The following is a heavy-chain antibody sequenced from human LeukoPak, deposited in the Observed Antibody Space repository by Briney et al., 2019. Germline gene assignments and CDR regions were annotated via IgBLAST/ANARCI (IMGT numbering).Heavy chain of an antibody. D-gene: IGHD3-22*01. CDR1: GYTFNGYY. V-gene: IGHV1-2*02. CDR2: INPNSGGT. Sequence: ASVKVSCKASGYTFNGYYMHWVRQAPGQGLEWMGWINPNSGGTNYAQKFQGRVTMTRDTSISTAYMELSRLRSDDTAVYYCARSQGITMIVVVNYIDYWGQGTLVTVSS. J-gene: IGHJ4*02. CDR3: ARSQGITMIVVVNYIDY.